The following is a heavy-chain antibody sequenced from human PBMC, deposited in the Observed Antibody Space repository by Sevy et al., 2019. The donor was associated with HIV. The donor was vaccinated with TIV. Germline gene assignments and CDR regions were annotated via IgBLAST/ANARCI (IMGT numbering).Heavy chain of an antibody. V-gene: IGHV3-74*01. Sequence: GGSLRLSCAASGFTFGSYWMHWVRQAPGKGLVWVSRINSDGSSTNYADSVKGRFTISRDNAKKTLYLQMNSLRAEDTALYYCTRTLALYYYDSRSFYFDHWGQGTQVTVSS. CDR1: GFTFGSYW. D-gene: IGHD3-22*01. J-gene: IGHJ4*02. CDR2: INSDGSST. CDR3: TRTLALYYYDSRSFYFDH.